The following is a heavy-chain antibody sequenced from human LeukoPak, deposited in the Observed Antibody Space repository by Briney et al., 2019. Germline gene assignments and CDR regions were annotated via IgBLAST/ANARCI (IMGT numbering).Heavy chain of an antibody. CDR1: GFTFSGYG. V-gene: IGHV3-33*06. CDR3: AKDWGYTTMVSYYFDY. CDR2: IWYDGNNK. J-gene: IGHJ4*02. D-gene: IGHD5-18*01. Sequence: GRSLRLSCAASGFTFSGYGMHWVRQAPDMGLKWVAVIWYDGNNKYYADSVKGRFTISRDNSKNTLYLQMNSLRAEDTAVYYCAKDWGYTTMVSYYFDYWGQGALVTVSS.